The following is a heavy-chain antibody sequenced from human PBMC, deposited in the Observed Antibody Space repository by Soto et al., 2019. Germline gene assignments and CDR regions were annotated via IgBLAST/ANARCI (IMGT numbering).Heavy chain of an antibody. D-gene: IGHD3-22*01. V-gene: IGHV3-73*01. CDR3: TRQGYYDSSGYSGLTAFDI. J-gene: IGHJ3*02. CDR1: GFTFRGSA. CDR2: IRSKANSYAT. Sequence: WSLRLSCAASGFTFRGSAMHWVRQASGKGLEWVGRIRSKANSYATAYAASVKGRFTISRDDSKNTAYLQMNSLKTEDTAVYYCTRQGYYDSSGYSGLTAFDIWGQGTMVTVSS.